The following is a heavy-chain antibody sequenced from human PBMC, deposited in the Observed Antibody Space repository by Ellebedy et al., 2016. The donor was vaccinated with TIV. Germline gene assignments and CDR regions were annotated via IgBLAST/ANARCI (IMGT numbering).Heavy chain of an antibody. CDR2: IKEGGSEK. CDR1: GFTFSSYW. CDR3: ARGNDYGDDVPRWYFDR. D-gene: IGHD4/OR15-4a*01. J-gene: IGHJ2*01. Sequence: GESLKISCAASGFTFSSYWMNWVRQAPGKGLEWVANIKEGGSEKYYVDSVKGRFTISRDNAKNSLYLQMNNLRAEDTAVDYCARGNDYGDDVPRWYFDRWGRGTLVTVSS. V-gene: IGHV3-7*01.